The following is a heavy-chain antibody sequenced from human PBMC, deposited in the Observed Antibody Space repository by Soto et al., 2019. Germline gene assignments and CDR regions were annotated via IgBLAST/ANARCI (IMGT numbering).Heavy chain of an antibody. J-gene: IGHJ4*02. CDR3: AIEYSSSPPYYPIGY. D-gene: IGHD6-6*01. V-gene: IGHV1-69*13. CDR2: IIPIFGTA. Sequence: SVKVSCKASGGTFSSYSVSWVRQAPGQGLEWMGGIIPIFGTANYAQKFQGRVTITADESTSTAYMELSSLRSEDTAVYYCAIEYSSSPPYYPIGYWGQGTLVTVSS. CDR1: GGTFSSYS.